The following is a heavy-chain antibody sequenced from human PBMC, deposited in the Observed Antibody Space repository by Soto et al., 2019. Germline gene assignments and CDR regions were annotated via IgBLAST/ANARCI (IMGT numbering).Heavy chain of an antibody. CDR1: GGTFSSYA. D-gene: IGHD6-19*01. CDR3: ARGSISSGWAPWFDC. Sequence: ASVKVSCKASGGTFSSYAISWMRQAPGQGLEWMGVINPSVGSTSYAQKFQGRVTMTRDTSTSTVYMELSSLRSEDTAVYYCARGSISSGWAPWFDCWGQGTLVTVSS. CDR2: INPSVGST. J-gene: IGHJ4*02. V-gene: IGHV1-46*01.